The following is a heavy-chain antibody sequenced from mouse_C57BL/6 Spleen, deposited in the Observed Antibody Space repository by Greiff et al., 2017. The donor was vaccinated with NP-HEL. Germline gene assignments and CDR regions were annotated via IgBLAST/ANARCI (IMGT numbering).Heavy chain of an antibody. Sequence: EVQLQQSGPELVKPGASVKISCKASGYTFTDYYMNWVKQSHGKSLEWIGDINPNNGGTSYNQKFKGKATLTVDKSSSTAYMELRSLTSEDSAVYYCAQNITTVDWYFDVWGTGTTVTVAS. CDR3: AQNITTVDWYFDV. J-gene: IGHJ1*03. D-gene: IGHD1-1*01. V-gene: IGHV1-26*01. CDR2: INPNNGGT. CDR1: GYTFTDYY.